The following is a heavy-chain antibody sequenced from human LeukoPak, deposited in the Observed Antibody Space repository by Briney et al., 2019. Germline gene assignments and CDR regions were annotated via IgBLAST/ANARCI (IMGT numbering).Heavy chain of an antibody. CDR1: GYTLTESS. D-gene: IGHD3-22*01. CDR2: FDPEDGET. J-gene: IGHJ4*02. V-gene: IGHV1-24*01. CDR3: ATGWYYYDSSGYFNFDY. Sequence: ASVKVSCKVSGYTLTESSMHWVRQAPGKGLEWMGGFDPEDGETIYAQKFQGRVTMTEDTSTDTAYMELSSLRSEDTAVYYCATGWYYYDSSGYFNFDYWGQGTLVTVSS.